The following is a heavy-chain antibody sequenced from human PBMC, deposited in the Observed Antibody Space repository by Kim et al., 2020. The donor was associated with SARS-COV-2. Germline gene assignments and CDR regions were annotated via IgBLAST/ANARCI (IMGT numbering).Heavy chain of an antibody. J-gene: IGHJ3*02. CDR3: ARVGRHCDWLLAVSAFDI. V-gene: IGHV4-59*13. CDR1: GGSISSYY. Sequence: SETLSLTFTVSGGSISSYYWSWIRQPPGKGLEWIGYIYYSGSTNYNPSLKSRVTISVDTSKNQFSLNLSSVTAADTAVYYCARVGRHCDWLLAVSAFDI. CDR2: IYYSGST. D-gene: IGHD3-9*01.